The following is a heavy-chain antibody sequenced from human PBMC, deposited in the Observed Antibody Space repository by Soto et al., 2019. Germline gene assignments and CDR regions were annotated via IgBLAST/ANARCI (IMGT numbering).Heavy chain of an antibody. D-gene: IGHD3-3*01. CDR2: INHSGTT. CDR1: GGSFSDNY. CDR3: AIDILYGWSGKQDTWGES. Sequence: QVHLQQWGAGLLKPSETLTLTCAVYGGSFSDNYWTWIRQSPGKGLVWIGEINHSGTTNYNPSLKGRVTRPVGTPKNPLALRLGSVTAADTAVYWLAIDILYGWSGKQDTWGESWGQGTRVTVSS. V-gene: IGHV4-34*01. J-gene: IGHJ5*02.